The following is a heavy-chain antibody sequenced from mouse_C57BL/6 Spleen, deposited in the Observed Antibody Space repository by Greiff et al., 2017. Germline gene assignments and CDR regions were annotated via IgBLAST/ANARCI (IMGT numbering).Heavy chain of an antibody. V-gene: IGHV5-17*01. CDR2: ISSGSSTN. J-gene: IGHJ2*01. Sequence: DVHLVESGGGLVKPGGSLKLSCAASGFTFSDYGMHWVRQAPEEGLEWVAYISSGSSTNYYADTVKGRFTISRDNAKNTLFLQMTSLRSEDTSMYYCARAYYYGSSYFDYWGQGTTLTVSS. D-gene: IGHD1-1*01. CDR3: ARAYYYGSSYFDY. CDR1: GFTFSDYG.